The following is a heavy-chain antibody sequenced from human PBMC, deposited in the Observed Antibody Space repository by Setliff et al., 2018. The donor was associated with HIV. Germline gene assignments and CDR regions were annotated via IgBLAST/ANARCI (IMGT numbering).Heavy chain of an antibody. J-gene: IGHJ4*02. D-gene: IGHD1-1*01. CDR3: ARSDDLDAPLAP. CDR2: INPNSGGT. V-gene: IGHV1-2*02. Sequence: GASVKVSCKASGYTFTGYYMHWVRQAPGQGLEWMGWINPNSGGTNYAQKFQGRVTMTRDTSISTAYMELSRLRSDDTAAYYCARSDDLDAPLAPWGQGTLVTVSS. CDR1: GYTFTGYY.